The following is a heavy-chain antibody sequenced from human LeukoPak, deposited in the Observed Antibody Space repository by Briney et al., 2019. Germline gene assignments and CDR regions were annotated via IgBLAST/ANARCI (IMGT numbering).Heavy chain of an antibody. J-gene: IGHJ4*02. CDR3: GSDKRAVAEIAYYY. D-gene: IGHD6-19*01. CDR1: GATFTRYA. V-gene: IGHV1-69*04. Sequence: SVSVSCKASGATFTRYAISWVRQAPGQGREWMGRIIPILVIANYSHKFQGRVTITADKSTSTASIELSSLRSEDTAVYYCGSDKRAVAEIAYYYWGQGTLVTVSS. CDR2: IIPILVIA.